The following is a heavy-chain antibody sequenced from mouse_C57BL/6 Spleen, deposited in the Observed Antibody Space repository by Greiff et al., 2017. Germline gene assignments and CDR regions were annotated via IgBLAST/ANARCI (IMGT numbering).Heavy chain of an antibody. V-gene: IGHV1-39*01. CDR2: INPNYGTT. CDR3: SRGLITTVVVDD. Sequence: VQLKQSGPELVKPGASVKISCKASGYSFTDYNMNWVKQSNGKSLEWIGVINPNYGTTSYNQKFKGKATLTVDQSSSTAYMQLNSLTSEDSSVYYCSRGLITTVVVDDWGQGTTRTVSS. J-gene: IGHJ2*01. CDR1: GYSFTDYN. D-gene: IGHD1-1*01.